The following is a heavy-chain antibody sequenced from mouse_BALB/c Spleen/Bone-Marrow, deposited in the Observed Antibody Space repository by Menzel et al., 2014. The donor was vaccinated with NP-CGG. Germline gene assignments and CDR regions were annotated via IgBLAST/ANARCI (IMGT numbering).Heavy chain of an antibody. V-gene: IGHV4-1*02. CDR1: GFDFSRYW. CDR3: ARPDYYGYLNY. CDR2: VNPDSRTI. Sequence: EVQLQQSGGGLAQPGGSLKLSCAASGFDFSRYWMSWVRQAPGKGLEWIGEVNPDSRTINYTPSLKDKFIISRDNAKNTLYLRLNKVRSEDTALYYCARPDYYGYLNYWGQCTTLTVSS. D-gene: IGHD1-1*01. J-gene: IGHJ2*01.